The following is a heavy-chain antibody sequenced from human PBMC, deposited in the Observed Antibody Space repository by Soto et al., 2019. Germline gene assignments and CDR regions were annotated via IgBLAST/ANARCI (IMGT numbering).Heavy chain of an antibody. D-gene: IGHD2-15*01. CDR3: ARVVVVIWRAFDI. Sequence: PGESLKISCKGSGYSFTSYWIGWVRQMPGKGLEWMGIVYPGDSDTRYSPSFQGQVTISADKSISTAYLQWSSLKASDTAMYYCARVVVVIWRAFDIWGQGTMVTVS. CDR2: VYPGDSDT. J-gene: IGHJ3*02. CDR1: GYSFTSYW. V-gene: IGHV5-51*01.